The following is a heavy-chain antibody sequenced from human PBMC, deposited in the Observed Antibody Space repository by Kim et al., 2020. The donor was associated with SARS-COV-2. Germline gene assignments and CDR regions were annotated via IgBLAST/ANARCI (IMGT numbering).Heavy chain of an antibody. V-gene: IGHV3-30*18. Sequence: GGSLRLSCAASGFTFSSYGMHWVRQAPGKGLEWVAVISYDGSNKYYADSVKGRFTISRDNSKNTLYLQMNSLRAEDTAVYYCAKDERSGSYSYYYYGMDVWGQGTTVTVSS. CDR3: AKDERSGSYSYYYYGMDV. CDR2: ISYDGSNK. CDR1: GFTFSSYG. D-gene: IGHD3-10*01. J-gene: IGHJ6*02.